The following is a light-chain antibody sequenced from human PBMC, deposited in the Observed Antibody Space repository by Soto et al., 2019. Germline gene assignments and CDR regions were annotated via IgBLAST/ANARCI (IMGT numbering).Light chain of an antibody. CDR2: DTS. Sequence: ELVSTQSPGTLSLSLGERATLSCRASQSVSSSYLAWYQQKPGQAPRVFIYDTSTRATGVPARFSGSRSGTDFTLTIRSLEPEEFAVYYCKQRSNWPWTFGQGTKVDIK. CDR1: QSVSSSY. V-gene: IGKV3D-20*02. J-gene: IGKJ1*01. CDR3: KQRSNWPWT.